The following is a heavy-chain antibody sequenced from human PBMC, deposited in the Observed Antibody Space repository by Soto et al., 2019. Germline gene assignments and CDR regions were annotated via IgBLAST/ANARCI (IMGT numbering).Heavy chain of an antibody. J-gene: IGHJ4*02. CDR3: AKEKAFYYDSSGYSFDY. CDR1: GFSFRKYA. Sequence: PGGSLRLSCVGSGFSFRKYAMNWIRQAPGRGLQWVAGISASGFTTYYAPSVKGRFTITRDNSKNTLYVQMNSLGAEDTAEYYCAKEKAFYYDSSGYSFDYWGQGTLVTVSS. V-gene: IGHV3-23*01. CDR2: ISASGFTT. D-gene: IGHD3-22*01.